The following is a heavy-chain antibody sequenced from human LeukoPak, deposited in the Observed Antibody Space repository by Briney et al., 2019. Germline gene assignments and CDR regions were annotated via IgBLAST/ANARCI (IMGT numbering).Heavy chain of an antibody. CDR1: GFTFSSYG. V-gene: IGHV3-30*02. CDR3: AKDRGRELLGYYYYMDV. CDR2: IRYDGSNK. Sequence: GGSLRLSCAASGFTFSSYGMHWVRQAPGKGLEWVAFIRYDGSNKYYADSVKGRFTISRDNSKNTLYLQMNSLRAEDTAVYYCAKDRGRELLGYYYYMDVWGKGTTVTISS. J-gene: IGHJ6*03. D-gene: IGHD1-26*01.